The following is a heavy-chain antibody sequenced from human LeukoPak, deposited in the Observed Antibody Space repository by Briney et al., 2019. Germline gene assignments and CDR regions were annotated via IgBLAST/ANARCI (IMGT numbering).Heavy chain of an antibody. V-gene: IGHV3-7*01. Sequence: PGGSLRLSCAASGFTFSNYAMSWVRQAPGKGLEWVANIKQGGSEKYYVDSVKGRFTISRDNAKNSLYLQMNSLRAEDTAVYYCARVGYDSSGYFDYWGQGTLVTVSS. CDR1: GFTFSNYA. CDR2: IKQGGSEK. D-gene: IGHD3-22*01. CDR3: ARVGYDSSGYFDY. J-gene: IGHJ4*02.